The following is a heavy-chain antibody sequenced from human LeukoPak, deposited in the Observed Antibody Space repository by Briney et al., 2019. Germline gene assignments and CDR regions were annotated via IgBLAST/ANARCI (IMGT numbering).Heavy chain of an antibody. CDR2: IIPIFGTA. V-gene: IGHV1-69*05. CDR3: ARVRGWDTAMVFLDY. D-gene: IGHD5-18*01. Sequence: SVKVSCKASGGTFSSYAISWVRQAPGQGLEWMGRIIPIFGTANYAQKFQGRVTITTDESTSTAYMELSSLRSEDTAVYYCARVRGWDTAMVFLDYWGQGTLVTVSS. CDR1: GGTFSSYA. J-gene: IGHJ4*02.